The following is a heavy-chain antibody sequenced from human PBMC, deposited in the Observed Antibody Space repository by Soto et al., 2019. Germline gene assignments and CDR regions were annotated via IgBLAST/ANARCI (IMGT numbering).Heavy chain of an antibody. CDR1: GYSFSSYW. J-gene: IGHJ4*02. CDR3: ARRLYDTSGYRYFDF. CDR2: IFPDDSET. D-gene: IGHD3-22*01. Sequence: GESLKISCKASGYSFSSYWIGWVRQIPGKGLEWMGIIFPDDSETRYSPSFQGKVSISIDKSITTAYLQWSSLKASDTAMYYFARRLYDTSGYRYFDFWGQGTLVTVSS. V-gene: IGHV5-51*01.